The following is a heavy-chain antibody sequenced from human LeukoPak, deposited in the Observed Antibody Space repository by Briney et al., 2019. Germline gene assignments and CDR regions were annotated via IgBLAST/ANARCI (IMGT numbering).Heavy chain of an antibody. J-gene: IGHJ4*02. CDR1: GYSFTSYW. CDR2: IYPGDSDT. CDR3: ARRAFHCGGDCYYFDY. D-gene: IGHD2-21*02. V-gene: IGHV5-51*01. Sequence: GESLKISCKGSGYSFTSYWIGWVRQMPGKGLEWMGIIYPGDSDTRYSPSFQGQVTISADKSISTAYLQWSSLKASDTAMYYCARRAFHCGGDCYYFDYWGQGTLVTVSS.